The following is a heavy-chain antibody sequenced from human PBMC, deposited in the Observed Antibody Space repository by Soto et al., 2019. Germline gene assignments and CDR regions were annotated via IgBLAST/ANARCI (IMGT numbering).Heavy chain of an antibody. CDR3: ARARSDCSSTSCYAFDI. CDR1: GFTFSSYD. J-gene: IGHJ3*02. Sequence: PGGSLRLSCAASGFTFSSYDMHWVRQATGKGLEWVSAIGTAGDTYYPGSVKGRFTISRENAKNSLYLQMNSLRAGDTAVYYCARARSDCSSTSCYAFDIWGQGTMVTVSS. V-gene: IGHV3-13*01. D-gene: IGHD2-2*01. CDR2: IGTAGDT.